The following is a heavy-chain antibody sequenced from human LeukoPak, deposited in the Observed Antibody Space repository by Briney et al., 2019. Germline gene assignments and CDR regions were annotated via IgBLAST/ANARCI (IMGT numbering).Heavy chain of an antibody. D-gene: IGHD5-24*01. Sequence: SVKVSCKASGYTFTGYYMHWVRQAPGQGLEWMGGIIPIFGTANYAQKFQGRVTITADESTSTAYMELSSLRSEDTAVYYCARAGWLHPEAFDIWGQGTMVTVSS. CDR1: GYTFTGYY. CDR2: IIPIFGTA. V-gene: IGHV1-69*13. J-gene: IGHJ3*02. CDR3: ARAGWLHPEAFDI.